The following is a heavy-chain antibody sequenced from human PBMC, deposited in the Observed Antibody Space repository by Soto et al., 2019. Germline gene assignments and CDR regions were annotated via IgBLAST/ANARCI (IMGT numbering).Heavy chain of an antibody. CDR2: IGTRSDI. Sequence: GGSLRLSCAASGFTFSSYSMHWVRQAPGKGLEWVSSIGTRSDIYYADSVKGRFTVSRDNAKNSLSLQMNSMTAEDTAVYYCAREETAWPLAYGLDVWGQGTTVTVSS. J-gene: IGHJ6*02. V-gene: IGHV3-21*01. CDR1: GFTFSSYS. D-gene: IGHD2-21*02. CDR3: AREETAWPLAYGLDV.